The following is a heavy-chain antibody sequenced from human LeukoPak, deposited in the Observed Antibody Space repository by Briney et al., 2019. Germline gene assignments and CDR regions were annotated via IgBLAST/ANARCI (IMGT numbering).Heavy chain of an antibody. V-gene: IGHV1-69*05. CDR1: GGTFSSYA. J-gene: IGHJ4*02. Sequence: SVKVSCKASGGTFSSYAISWVRQAPGQGLEWMGGINPIFGTANYAQKFQGRVTITTDESTSTAYMELSSLRSEDTAVYYCARDVVGAHYFDYWGQGTLVTVSS. D-gene: IGHD1-26*01. CDR2: INPIFGTA. CDR3: ARDVVGAHYFDY.